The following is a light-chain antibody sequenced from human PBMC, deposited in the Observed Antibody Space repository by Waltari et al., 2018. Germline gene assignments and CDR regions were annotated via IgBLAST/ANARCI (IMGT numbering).Light chain of an antibody. V-gene: IGKV1-33*01. CDR1: QDISNY. J-gene: IGKJ4*01. CDR3: QQYDNLLT. CDR2: DAS. Sequence: DIQMTQSPSSLSASVGDRVTITCQASQDISNYLNWYQQKPGKAPKLLIYDASNLETGVPSRFSGRGSGTDVTFTISSLQPEDIATYYCQQYDNLLTFGGGTKVEIK.